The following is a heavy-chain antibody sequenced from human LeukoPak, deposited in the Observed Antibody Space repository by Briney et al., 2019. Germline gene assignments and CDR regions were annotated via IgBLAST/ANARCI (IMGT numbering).Heavy chain of an antibody. V-gene: IGHV3-30*03. D-gene: IGHD6-25*01. CDR3: ARDPAFSAFDI. CDR1: GFTFSSYG. Sequence: GGSLRLSCAASGFTFSSYGMHWVRQAPGKGLEWVAVISYDGSNKYYADSAKGRFTISRDNSKNTLYLQMNSLRAEDTAVYYCARDPAFSAFDIWGQGAVVSVSS. J-gene: IGHJ3*02. CDR2: ISYDGSNK.